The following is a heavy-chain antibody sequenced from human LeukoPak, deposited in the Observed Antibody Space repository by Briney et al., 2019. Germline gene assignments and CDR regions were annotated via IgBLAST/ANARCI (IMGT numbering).Heavy chain of an antibody. Sequence: GASVKVSCKASGGTFSSYAISWVRQAPGQGLEWMGGIIPIFGTANYAQKFQGRVTITAAKSTSTAYMELSSLRSEDTAVYYRAGYCSGGSCTGPLFDYWGQGTLVTVSS. D-gene: IGHD2-15*01. CDR3: AGYCSGGSCTGPLFDY. CDR1: GGTFSSYA. CDR2: IIPIFGTA. V-gene: IGHV1-69*06. J-gene: IGHJ4*02.